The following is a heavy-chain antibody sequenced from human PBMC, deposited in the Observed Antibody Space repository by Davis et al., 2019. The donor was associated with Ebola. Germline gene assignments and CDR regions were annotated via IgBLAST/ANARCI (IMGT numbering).Heavy chain of an antibody. D-gene: IGHD5-24*01. J-gene: IGHJ4*02. CDR1: GGTFSSYA. V-gene: IGHV1-8*02. Sequence: ASVKVSCKASGGTFSSYAISWVRQAPGQGLEWMGWINPNSGGTNYAQKFQGRVTMTRNTSISTAYMELSSLRSEDTAVYYCARVRVTTERWLQSLGYWGQGTLVTVSS. CDR3: ARVRVTTERWLQSLGY. CDR2: INPNSGGT.